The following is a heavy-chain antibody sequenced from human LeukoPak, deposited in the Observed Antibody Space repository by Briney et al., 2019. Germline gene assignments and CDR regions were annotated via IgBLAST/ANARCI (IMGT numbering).Heavy chain of an antibody. V-gene: IGHV3-11*01. CDR2: ISSSGSTI. CDR1: GFTFSDYY. CDR3: AKGDILTGYYSPFDY. D-gene: IGHD3-9*01. J-gene: IGHJ4*02. Sequence: GGSLRLSCAASGFTFSDYYMSWIRQAPGKGLEWVSYISSSGSTIYYADSVKGRFTISRDNAKNTLYLQMNSLRAEDTAVYYCAKGDILTGYYSPFDYWGQGTLVTVSS.